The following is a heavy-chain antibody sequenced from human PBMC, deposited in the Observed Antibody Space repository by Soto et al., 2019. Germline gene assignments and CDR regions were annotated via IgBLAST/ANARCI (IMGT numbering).Heavy chain of an antibody. CDR3: VRRARPDFCYLGV. CDR1: GFTLSGYA. V-gene: IGHV3-64*01. CDR2: ISSNGVGT. Sequence: EVQLAESGGGLAQPGGSLRLSCAASGFTLSGYAMDWVRQAPGKGLEYVSGISSNGVGTYFANSVQGRFAISRDNPKNAVSLPMGSLRPEDVAVYYCVRRARPDFCYLGVWGQGTTVTVSS. D-gene: IGHD2-15*01. J-gene: IGHJ6*02.